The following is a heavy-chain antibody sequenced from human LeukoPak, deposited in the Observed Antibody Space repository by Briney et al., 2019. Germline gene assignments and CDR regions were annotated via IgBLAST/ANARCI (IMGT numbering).Heavy chain of an antibody. CDR3: ARIYYDSSGYYYEFDY. D-gene: IGHD3-22*01. CDR2: IYYSGST. Sequence: SETLSLTCTVSGGSINSRTYYWGWIRQPPWKGLEWIGNIYYSGSTFYNPSLKSRITIPIDTSNNEFSLKLSSVTAADTAVYYCARIYYDSSGYYYEFDYWGQGTLVTVSS. CDR1: GGSINSRTYY. V-gene: IGHV4-39*01. J-gene: IGHJ4*02.